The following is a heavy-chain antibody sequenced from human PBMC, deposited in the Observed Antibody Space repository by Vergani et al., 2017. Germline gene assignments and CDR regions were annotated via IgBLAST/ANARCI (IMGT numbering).Heavy chain of an antibody. Sequence: EVQLVESGGGLVKPGGSLRLSCAASGFTFSSYSMNWVRQAPGKGLEWVSSISSSSSYIYYADSVKGRFTISRDNAKNSLYLQMNSLRAEDTAVYYCAHMGATNYDYYYMDVWGKGTTVTVSS. D-gene: IGHD5-12*01. CDR3: AHMGATNYDYYYMDV. CDR2: ISSSSSYI. V-gene: IGHV3-21*01. CDR1: GFTFSSYS. J-gene: IGHJ6*03.